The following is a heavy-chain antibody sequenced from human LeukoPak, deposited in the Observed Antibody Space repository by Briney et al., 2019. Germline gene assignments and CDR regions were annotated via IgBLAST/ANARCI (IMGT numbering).Heavy chain of an antibody. J-gene: IGHJ5*02. CDR3: ARSYDSWSGPPFDP. Sequence: GASVKVSCKASGYTFTNYYMHWVRQAPGQGLEWMGWINPNSGGTNYAQKFQGRVTLTRDTSISTAYMELSRLRCDDTAVYYCARSYDSWSGPPFDPWGQGTLVTVSS. CDR1: GYTFTNYY. D-gene: IGHD3-3*01. CDR2: INPNSGGT. V-gene: IGHV1-2*02.